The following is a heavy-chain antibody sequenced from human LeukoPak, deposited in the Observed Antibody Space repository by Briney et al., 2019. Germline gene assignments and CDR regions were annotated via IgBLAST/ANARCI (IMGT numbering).Heavy chain of an antibody. CDR1: GFTFSSYG. V-gene: IGHV3-30*18. Sequence: GRSLRLSCAASGFTFSSYGMHWVRQAPGKGLEWVAVISYDGSNKYYADSVKGRFTISRDNSKNTLYLQMNSLRAEDTAVYYCAKDLDCLLVGVIDYWGQGTLVTVSS. D-gene: IGHD3-3*01. CDR3: AKDLDCLLVGVIDY. CDR2: ISYDGSNK. J-gene: IGHJ4*02.